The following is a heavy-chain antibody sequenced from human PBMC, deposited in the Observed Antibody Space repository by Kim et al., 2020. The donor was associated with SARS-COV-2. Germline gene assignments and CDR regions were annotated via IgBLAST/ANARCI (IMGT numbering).Heavy chain of an antibody. Sequence: GGSLRLSCAASGFTFSDYYMSWIRQAPGKGLEWVSYISSSSSYTNYADSVKGRFTISRDNAKNSLYLQMNSLRAEDTAVYYCARSAAAGTGQEYYYYYGMDVWGQGTTVTVSS. V-gene: IGHV3-11*03. CDR2: ISSSSSYT. J-gene: IGHJ6*02. CDR3: ARSAAAGTGQEYYYYYGMDV. CDR1: GFTFSDYY. D-gene: IGHD6-13*01.